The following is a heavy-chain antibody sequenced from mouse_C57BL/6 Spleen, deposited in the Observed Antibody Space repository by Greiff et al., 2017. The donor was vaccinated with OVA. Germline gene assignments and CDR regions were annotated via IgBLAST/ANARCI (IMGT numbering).Heavy chain of an antibody. CDR3: ARWRDIRGSDY. CDR2: IYPGDGDT. J-gene: IGHJ2*01. Sequence: QVQLQQSGAELVKPGASVKISCKASGYAFSSYWMNWVKQRPGKGLEWIGQIYPGDGDTNYNGKFKGKATLTADKSSSTAYMQLSSLTSEDSAVYFCARWRDIRGSDYWGQGTTLTVSS. D-gene: IGHD1-1*01. CDR1: GYAFSSYW. V-gene: IGHV1-80*01.